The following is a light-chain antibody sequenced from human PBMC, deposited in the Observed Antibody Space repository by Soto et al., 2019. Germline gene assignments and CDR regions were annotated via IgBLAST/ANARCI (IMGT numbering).Light chain of an antibody. V-gene: IGKV3-20*01. CDR1: QSVASSY. J-gene: IGKJ3*01. CDR3: QQYGSSPFT. Sequence: EIVLTQSPGTLSVSPGQRATLSCRASQSVASSYLAWYQHKPGQAPRLLIYGASSRATGIPDRFSGSGSGTDFTLTISRLEPEDFALYYCQQYGSSPFTFGPGTKVDI. CDR2: GAS.